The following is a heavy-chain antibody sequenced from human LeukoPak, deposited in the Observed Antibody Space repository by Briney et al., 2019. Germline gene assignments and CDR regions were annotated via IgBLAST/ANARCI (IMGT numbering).Heavy chain of an antibody. J-gene: IGHJ4*02. CDR1: GFTFSSYA. D-gene: IGHD3-10*01. V-gene: IGHV3-30-3*01. CDR3: ARDYGFSTMVRGVMDFDY. Sequence: GGSLRLSCAASGFTFSSYAMHWVRQAPGKGLEWVAVISYDGSNKYYADSVKGRFTISRDNSKNTLYLQMNSLRAEDTAVYYCARDYGFSTMVRGVMDFDYWGQGTLVTVSS. CDR2: ISYDGSNK.